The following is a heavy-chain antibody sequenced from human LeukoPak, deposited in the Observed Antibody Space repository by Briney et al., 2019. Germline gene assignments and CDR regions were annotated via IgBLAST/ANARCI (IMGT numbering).Heavy chain of an antibody. CDR1: GGTFSIYA. J-gene: IGHJ5*02. CDR2: IIPILGIA. D-gene: IGHD2-15*01. Sequence: SVKLSSKASGGTFSIYAISWVRQAPGQGLEWMGRIIPILGIANYAQKFQGRVTITADKSTSTAYMELSSLRSEDTAVYYCAREERDIVVVVAATGLYNWFDPWGQGTLVTVSS. V-gene: IGHV1-69*04. CDR3: AREERDIVVVVAATGLYNWFDP.